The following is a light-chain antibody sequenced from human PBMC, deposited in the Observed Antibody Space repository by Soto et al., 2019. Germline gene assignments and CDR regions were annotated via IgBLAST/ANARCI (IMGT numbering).Light chain of an antibody. CDR3: QQSYSLPYT. J-gene: IGKJ2*01. CDR2: AAS. CDR1: QSIDNF. V-gene: IGKV1-39*01. Sequence: DIQMTQSPSSLSASVGDRVTITCRPSQSIDNFLNWYQQKPGKAPNLLIYAASSLQSGVSSRFSGRGSGTDFTLTISSLQPEDSATYSCQQSYSLPYTFGQGTKVEIK.